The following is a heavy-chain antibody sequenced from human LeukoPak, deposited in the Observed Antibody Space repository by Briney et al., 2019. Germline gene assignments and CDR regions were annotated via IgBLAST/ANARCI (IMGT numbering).Heavy chain of an antibody. CDR3: AKSGRYCSGGTCYQEASLDY. Sequence: ETLSLTCAVYGGSFSGYYWSWVRQAPGKGLEWVSGISGGAVSTNYADSVKGRFTISRDNSKNTLYLQMNSLRAEDTALYYCAKSGRYCSGGTCYQEASLDYWGQGTLVTVSS. V-gene: IGHV3-23*01. CDR1: GGSFSGYY. J-gene: IGHJ4*02. CDR2: ISGGAVST. D-gene: IGHD2-15*01.